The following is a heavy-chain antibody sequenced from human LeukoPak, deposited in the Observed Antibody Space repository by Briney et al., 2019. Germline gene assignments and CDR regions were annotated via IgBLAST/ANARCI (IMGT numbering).Heavy chain of an antibody. CDR1: GYTFTSYG. V-gene: IGHV1-18*01. J-gene: IGHJ4*02. D-gene: IGHD3-10*01. CDR3: AREDSYYGSGSYYAFDY. Sequence: ASVKVSCKASGYTFTSYGISWVRQAPGQGLEWMGWISAYNGNKNYAQKLQGRVTMTTDTSTSTAYMELRSLRSDDTAAYYRAREDSYYGSGSYYAFDYWGQGTLVTVSS. CDR2: ISAYNGNK.